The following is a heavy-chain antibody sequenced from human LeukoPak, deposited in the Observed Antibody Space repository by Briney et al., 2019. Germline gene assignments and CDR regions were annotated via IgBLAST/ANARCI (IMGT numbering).Heavy chain of an antibody. CDR3: ARARESLVGAADY. CDR2: ISAYNGNT. D-gene: IGHD1-26*01. J-gene: IGHJ4*02. V-gene: IGHV1-18*04. CDR1: GYTFTGYY. Sequence: ASVKVSCKASGYTFTGYYMHWVRQAPGQGLEWMGWISAYNGNTNYAQKLQGRVTMTTDTSTSTAYMELRSLRSDDTAVYYCARARESLVGAADYWGQGTLVTVSS.